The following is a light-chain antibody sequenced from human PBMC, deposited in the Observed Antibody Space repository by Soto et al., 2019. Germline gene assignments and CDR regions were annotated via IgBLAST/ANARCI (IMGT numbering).Light chain of an antibody. Sequence: DIQMTQSPSTLSASVGDRVTITCRASQSISSWLAWYQQKPGKAPKLLIYDASRLESGVPSRFSGSGSGTEFTLTISSLQPADFETYYCHQYNCYFPARTFGQGTKVDI. V-gene: IGKV1-5*01. CDR1: QSISSW. CDR3: HQYNCYFPART. J-gene: IGKJ1*01. CDR2: DAS.